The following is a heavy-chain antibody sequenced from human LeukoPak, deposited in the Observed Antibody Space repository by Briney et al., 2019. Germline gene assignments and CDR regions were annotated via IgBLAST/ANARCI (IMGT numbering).Heavy chain of an antibody. CDR3: ATGNYYDSRGYYTFGH. V-gene: IGHV3-74*01. CDR2: INGDGSTT. D-gene: IGHD3-22*01. Sequence: GGSLRLSCAAFGFTFSRYWMHWVRQAPGKGLVWVSRINGDGSTTSYADSVKGGFTISRDNAKNTLYLQMNSLRAEDTAVYYCATGNYYDSRGYYTFGHWGQGTLVTVSS. CDR1: GFTFSRYW. J-gene: IGHJ1*01.